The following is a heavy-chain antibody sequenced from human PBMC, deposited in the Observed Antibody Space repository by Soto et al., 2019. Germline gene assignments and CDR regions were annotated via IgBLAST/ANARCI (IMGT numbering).Heavy chain of an antibody. J-gene: IGHJ6*02. CDR3: ATNLPGITIFGVVIPQHYYYHYGMDV. CDR2: FDPEDGET. CDR1: GYTLTEIS. Sequence: ASVKVSCKVSGYTLTEISMHWVRQAPGKGLEWMGGFDPEDGETIYAQKFQGRVTMTEDTSTDTAYMELSSLRSEDTAVYYCATNLPGITIFGVVIPQHYYYHYGMDVWGQGTTVTVSS. V-gene: IGHV1-24*01. D-gene: IGHD3-3*01.